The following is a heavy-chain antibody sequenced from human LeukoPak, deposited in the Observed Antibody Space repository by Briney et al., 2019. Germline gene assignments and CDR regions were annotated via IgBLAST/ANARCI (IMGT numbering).Heavy chain of an antibody. J-gene: IGHJ3*02. CDR1: GFSFRNAW. D-gene: IGHD2-21*02. CDR3: TTVWNCGGDCSDAFDI. CDR2: IKSKTDGGTT. V-gene: IGHV3-15*01. Sequence: GGSLRLSCAASGFSFRNAWMSWVPQAPGKGLEWVGRIKSKTDGGTTDYAAPVKGRFTISRDDSKNTLYLQMNSLKTEDTAVYYCTTVWNCGGDCSDAFDIWGQGTMVTVSS.